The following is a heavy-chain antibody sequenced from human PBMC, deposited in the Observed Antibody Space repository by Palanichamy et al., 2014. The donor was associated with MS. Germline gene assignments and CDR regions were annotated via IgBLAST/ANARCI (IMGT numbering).Heavy chain of an antibody. J-gene: IGHJ6*02. CDR3: ASTSVDRRTRGYYYYYGMDV. CDR2: INAGNGNT. D-gene: IGHD5-12*01. CDR1: GYTFTSYA. Sequence: QVQLVQSGAEVKKPGASVKVSCKASGYTFTSYAMHWMRQAPGQRLEWMGWINAGNGNTKYSQKSQGRVTITRDTSASTAYMELSSLRSEDTAVYYCASTSVDRRTRGYYYYYGMDVWGQGTTVTVSS. V-gene: IGHV1-3*01.